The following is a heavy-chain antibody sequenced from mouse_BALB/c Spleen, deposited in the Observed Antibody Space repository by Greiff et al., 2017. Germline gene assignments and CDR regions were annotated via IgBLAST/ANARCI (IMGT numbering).Heavy chain of an antibody. Sequence: VKLVESGGDLVKPGGSLKLSCAASGFTFSSYGMSWVRQTPDKRLEWVATISSGGSYTYYPDSVKGRFTISRDNAKNTLYLQMSSLKSEDTAMYYCAREGKLGWFAYWGQGTLVTVSA. D-gene: IGHD4-1*01. V-gene: IGHV5-6*02. CDR1: GFTFSSYG. J-gene: IGHJ3*01. CDR3: AREGKLGWFAY. CDR2: ISSGGSYT.